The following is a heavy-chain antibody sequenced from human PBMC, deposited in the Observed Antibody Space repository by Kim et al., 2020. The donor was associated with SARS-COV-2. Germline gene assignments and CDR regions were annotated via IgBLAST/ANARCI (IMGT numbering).Heavy chain of an antibody. CDR1: GFTFSSYA. CDR3: AGDDSSSLGWFDP. D-gene: IGHD6-6*01. Sequence: GGSLRLSCAASGFTFSSYAMHWVRQAPGKGLEWVAVISYDGSNKYYANSVKGRFTISRDNSKNTLYLQMNSLRAEDTAVYYCAGDDSSSLGWFDPWGQGTLVTVSS. V-gene: IGHV3-30-3*01. CDR2: ISYDGSNK. J-gene: IGHJ5*02.